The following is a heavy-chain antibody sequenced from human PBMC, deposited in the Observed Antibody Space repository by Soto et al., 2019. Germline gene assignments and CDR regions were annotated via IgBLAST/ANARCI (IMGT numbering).Heavy chain of an antibody. Sequence: GRPLRLSCGASEFTFRTHWVRWLSQTQGKGLEWVATIKQDGSEKYHVDSVKGRFTISRDNAKESLYLEMNSLRAEDTAVYFCVRGCGRSSCPYYFDYWGQGSLVTVSS. CDR2: IKQDGSEK. J-gene: IGHJ4*02. CDR3: VRGCGRSSCPYYFDY. V-gene: IGHV3-7*01. D-gene: IGHD2-2*01. CDR1: EFTFRTHW.